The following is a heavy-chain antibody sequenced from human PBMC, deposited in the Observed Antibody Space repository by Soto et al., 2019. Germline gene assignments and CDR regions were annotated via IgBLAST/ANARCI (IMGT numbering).Heavy chain of an antibody. Sequence: QVQLQESGSGLVKPSETLSLTCGVSGGTVGSVGYSWSWVRQPPGKGLEWIGHIQQAGSTHYNPSLKSRVTISMDRCKNQFFLKVNSVTAADTAVYFCARGWTFSDISYAMDVWGQGITVTVSS. V-gene: IGHV4-30-2*01. CDR2: IQQAGST. CDR1: GGTVGSVGYS. J-gene: IGHJ6*02. D-gene: IGHD3-16*01. CDR3: ARGWTFSDISYAMDV.